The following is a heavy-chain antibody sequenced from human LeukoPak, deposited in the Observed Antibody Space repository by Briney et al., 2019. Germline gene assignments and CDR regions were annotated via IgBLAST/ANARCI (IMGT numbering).Heavy chain of an antibody. CDR3: ARGTGYYDSSGLVPFDY. D-gene: IGHD3-22*01. V-gene: IGHV1-69*06. CDR2: IIPIFGTA. CDR1: GGTFSSYA. Sequence: SVTVSCKASGGTFSSYAISWVRQAPGQGLEWMGRIIPIFGTANYAQKFQGRVTITADKSTSTAYMELSSLRSEDTAVYYCARGTGYYDSSGLVPFDYWGQGTLVTVSS. J-gene: IGHJ4*02.